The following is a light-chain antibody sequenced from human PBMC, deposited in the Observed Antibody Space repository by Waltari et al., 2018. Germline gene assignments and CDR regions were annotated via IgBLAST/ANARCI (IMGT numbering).Light chain of an antibody. CDR3: SSYAGSSKGV. V-gene: IGLV2-23*02. J-gene: IGLJ2*01. CDR2: AVS. CDR1: TSAVGDYKR. Sequence: QSALTQSASVSGSPGQSITISCTGTTSAVGDYKRVPWSQQHPGKAPKLMIYAVSKRPSGVSDRFSGSKSGDMASLTISGLQPEDEAEYFCSSYAGSSKGVFGGGTKVTVL.